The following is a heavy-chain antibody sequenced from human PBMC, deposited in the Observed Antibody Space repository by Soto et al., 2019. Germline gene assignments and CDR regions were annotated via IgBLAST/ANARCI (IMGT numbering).Heavy chain of an antibody. V-gene: IGHV3-11*01. CDR3: XXXXXXXXXX. CDR2: ISKDSGRAT. J-gene: IGHJ4*02. Sequence: LVESGGALVKPGGSLRLSCAASGFIFRDWFMSWIRQAPGKGLEWISYISKDSGRATRYADSVKGRFTISRDNAKNSLFLQMNNXXXXXXXXXXXXXXXXXXXXXXGQGTLVTVSS. CDR1: GFIFRDWF.